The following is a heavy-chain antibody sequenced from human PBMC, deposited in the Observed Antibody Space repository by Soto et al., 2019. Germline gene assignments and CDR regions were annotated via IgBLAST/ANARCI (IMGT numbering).Heavy chain of an antibody. CDR1: ANSFTSYL. CDR3: ASSSNRYCSSTSCPDAFDI. J-gene: IGHJ3*02. V-gene: IGHV5-51*01. Sequence: XESLKIYWQCSANSFTSYLIGLVLQLPRKGLEWMGIIYPGDSDTRYSPSFQGQVTISADKSISTAYLQWSSLKASDTAMYYCASSSNRYCSSTSCPDAFDIWGQATMVTFSS. CDR2: IYPGDSDT. D-gene: IGHD2-2*01.